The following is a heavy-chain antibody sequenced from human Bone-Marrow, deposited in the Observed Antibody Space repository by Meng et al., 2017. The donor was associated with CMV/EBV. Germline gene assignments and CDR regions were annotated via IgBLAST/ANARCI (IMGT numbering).Heavy chain of an antibody. V-gene: IGHV1-2*02. CDR2: INPNSGGT. CDR3: ARSIYGGYCSSTSCYNLLDY. Sequence: ASVKVSCKASGYTFTGYYMHWVRQAPGQGLEWMGWINPNSGGTNYAQKFQGRVTMTRDTSISTAYMELSRLRSDVTAVYYCARSIYGGYCSSTSCYNLLDYWGQVTLVTVSS. D-gene: IGHD2-2*02. J-gene: IGHJ4*02. CDR1: GYTFTGYY.